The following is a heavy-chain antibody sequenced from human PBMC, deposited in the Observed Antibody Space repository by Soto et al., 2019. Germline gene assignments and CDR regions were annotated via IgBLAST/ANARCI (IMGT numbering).Heavy chain of an antibody. CDR3: ARSLARSSPYYYYYGMEV. D-gene: IGHD6-6*01. Sequence: PGGSLRFSCAASGFTFSSYCMHLVRQAPGKGLECVAVIWYDGSNKYYADSVKGRFTISRDNSKNTLYLQMNSLRAEDTAVYYCARSLARSSPYYYYYGMEVWGQGTTVTLSS. V-gene: IGHV3-33*01. CDR2: IWYDGSNK. J-gene: IGHJ6*02. CDR1: GFTFSSYC.